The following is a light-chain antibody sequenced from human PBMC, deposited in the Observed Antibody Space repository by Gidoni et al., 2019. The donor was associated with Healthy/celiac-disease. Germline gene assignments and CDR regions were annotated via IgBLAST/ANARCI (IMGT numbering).Light chain of an antibody. Sequence: SSDLTQAPAVSVAFGQTVSITCQGDSLRSYYASWYQQKPGQAPVLVIYGKNNRPSGIPDRFSGSSSGNTASLTITGAQAEDEADYYCNSRDSSGNLVVFGGGTKLTVL. J-gene: IGLJ2*01. V-gene: IGLV3-19*01. CDR1: SLRSYY. CDR3: NSRDSSGNLVV. CDR2: GKN.